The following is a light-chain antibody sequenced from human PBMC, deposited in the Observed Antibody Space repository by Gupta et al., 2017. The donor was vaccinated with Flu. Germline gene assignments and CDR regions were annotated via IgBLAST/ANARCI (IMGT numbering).Light chain of an antibody. CDR3: QHEHYCPFT. V-gene: IGKV3-15*01. CDR2: GAS. J-gene: IGKJ2*01. Sequence: EIVMTQSPATLSVSPGERATLSCRASEFFTGNLAWYQQKPGQAPRLLIYGASTRATGVPARFSGSGSGTKFTLTISSRQSEDFAIYYCQHEHYCPFTFGQGTKLENK. CDR1: EFFTGN.